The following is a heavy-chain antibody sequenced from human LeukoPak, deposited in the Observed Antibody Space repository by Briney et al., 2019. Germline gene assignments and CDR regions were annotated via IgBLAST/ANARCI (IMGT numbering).Heavy chain of an antibody. CDR1: GGSFSGYY. D-gene: IGHD6-19*01. CDR2: INHSGST. V-gene: IGHV4-34*01. Sequence: SETLSLTRAVYGGSFSGYYWSWIRQPPGKGLEWIGEINHSGSTNYNPSLKSRVTISVDTSKNQFSLKLSSVTAADTAVYYCARGWGYSSGWYFDYWGQGTLVTVSS. CDR3: ARGWGYSSGWYFDY. J-gene: IGHJ4*02.